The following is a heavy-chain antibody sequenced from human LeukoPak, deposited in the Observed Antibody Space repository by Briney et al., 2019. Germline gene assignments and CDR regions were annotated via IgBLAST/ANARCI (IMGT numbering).Heavy chain of an antibody. D-gene: IGHD4/OR15-4a*01. Sequence: GGSLRLSCAASGFTVLNYWMSWVRQAPGKGLEWVANINLDGSQTYYVDSLKGRFTISRDNAKNTRYLQMNSLRAEDTAVYYCARDVDYANPRHDYWGQGTLVTVSS. CDR3: ARDVDYANPRHDY. CDR2: INLDGSQT. CDR1: GFTVLNYW. J-gene: IGHJ4*02. V-gene: IGHV3-7*01.